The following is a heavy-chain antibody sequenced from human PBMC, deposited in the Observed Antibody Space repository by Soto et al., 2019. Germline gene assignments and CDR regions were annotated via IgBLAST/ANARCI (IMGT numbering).Heavy chain of an antibody. D-gene: IGHD3-22*01. J-gene: IGHJ3*02. CDR3: AREEYYYDSSGYYPDAFDI. Sequence: SVKVSCKASGGTFSSYAISWVRQAPGQGLEWMGGIIPIFGTANYAQKFQGRVTITADKSTSTAYMELSSLRSEDTAAYYCAREEYYYDSSGYYPDAFDIWGQGTMVTVSS. CDR1: GGTFSSYA. V-gene: IGHV1-69*06. CDR2: IIPIFGTA.